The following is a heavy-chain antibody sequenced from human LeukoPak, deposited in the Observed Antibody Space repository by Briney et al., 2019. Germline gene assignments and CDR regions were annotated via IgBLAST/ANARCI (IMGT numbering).Heavy chain of an antibody. CDR3: ATYSGYYYY. Sequence: ASVKLSFKVSGYTLTELAMHWVRQAPGEGLEWMGGFDPEDGETVYAQKFQGRVTMTEDTSTDTAYMELSSLSSEDTAVYFCATYSGYYYYWGQGTLVTVSS. D-gene: IGHD3-3*01. V-gene: IGHV1-24*01. CDR1: GYTLTELA. J-gene: IGHJ4*02. CDR2: FDPEDGET.